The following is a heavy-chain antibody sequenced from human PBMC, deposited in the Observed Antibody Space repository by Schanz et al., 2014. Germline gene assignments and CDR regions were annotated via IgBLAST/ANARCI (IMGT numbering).Heavy chain of an antibody. CDR2: INPSGGST. Sequence: QVQLVQSGAEVKKPGASVKVSCKASGYTFTSYYMHWVRQAPGQGLEWMGIINPSGGSTSYAQKFQGRVTMTTDTSTSTAYMELSSLRSDDTAMYYCVTEKRMESGTWAKAFDIWGQGTWVTVSS. V-gene: IGHV1-46*01. D-gene: IGHD3-3*01. CDR1: GYTFTSYY. CDR3: VTEKRMESGTWAKAFDI. J-gene: IGHJ3*02.